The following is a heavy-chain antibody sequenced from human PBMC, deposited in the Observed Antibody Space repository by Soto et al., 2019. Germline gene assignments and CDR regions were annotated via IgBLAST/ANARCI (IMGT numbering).Heavy chain of an antibody. CDR1: GFRFSSYA. CDR3: AKDVGSKPKPYYFNY. V-gene: IGHV3-23*01. Sequence: QSAGSLRLSCAASGFRFSSYAMSWVRQAPGKGLEWVSAISGSGGSTYYADSVKGRFTISRDNSKNTLYLQMNSLRAEDTAVYYCAKDVGSKPKPYYFNYWGQGTLVTVSS. CDR2: ISGSGGST. J-gene: IGHJ4*02. D-gene: IGHD1-26*01.